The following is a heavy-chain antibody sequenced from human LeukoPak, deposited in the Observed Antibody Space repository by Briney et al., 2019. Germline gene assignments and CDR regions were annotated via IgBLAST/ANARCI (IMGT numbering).Heavy chain of an antibody. CDR2: ITPSGGAS. CDR3: GRDRDWRAFDP. Sequence: GGSLSLSCAATEFSVGSNYMTWVRQATGKGLEWVSGITPSGGASYYADSVKGRFTISRDNSRSTVSLQMNSLRVEDTALYYCGRDRDWRAFDPWGQGTPVTVPS. J-gene: IGHJ5*02. D-gene: IGHD3/OR15-3a*01. V-gene: IGHV3-23*01. CDR1: EFSVGSNY.